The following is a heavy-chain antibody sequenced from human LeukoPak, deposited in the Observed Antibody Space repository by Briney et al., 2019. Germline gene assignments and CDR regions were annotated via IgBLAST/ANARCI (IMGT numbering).Heavy chain of an antibody. Sequence: PSETLSLTCAVYGGSFSGYYWSWIRQPPGRGLEWIGEINHSGSTTYNPSLKGRVTISVDTSKNQLSLRLRSVTAADTAVYYCAKFDQGDDAFDIWGQGTMVTVSS. CDR2: INHSGST. CDR3: AKFDQGDDAFDI. D-gene: IGHD1-26*01. V-gene: IGHV4-34*01. J-gene: IGHJ3*02. CDR1: GGSFSGYY.